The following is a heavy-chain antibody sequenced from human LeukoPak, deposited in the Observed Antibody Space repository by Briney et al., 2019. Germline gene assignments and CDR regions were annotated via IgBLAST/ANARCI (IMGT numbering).Heavy chain of an antibody. CDR3: ARDLVVPAANADYYYYYGMDV. V-gene: IGHV4-59*01. Sequence: SETLSLTCTVSGGSISSYYWSWLRQPPGKGLERIGYIYYSGSTNYNPSLKSRVTISVDTSKNQFSLKLSSVTAADTAVYYCARDLVVPAANADYYYYYGMDVWGQGTTVTVSS. CDR2: IYYSGST. J-gene: IGHJ6*02. CDR1: GGSISSYY. D-gene: IGHD2-2*01.